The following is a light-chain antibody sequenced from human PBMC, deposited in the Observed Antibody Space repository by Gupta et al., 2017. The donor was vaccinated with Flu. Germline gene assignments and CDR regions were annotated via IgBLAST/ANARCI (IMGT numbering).Light chain of an antibody. CDR2: ELT. V-gene: IGLV2-14*03. CDR1: SSDVGAYNY. Sequence: SITISCTGTSSDVGAYNYVSWYQQHPGKAPKLIIYELTKRPSGISNRFSGSKSGNTASLTVSGLQAEDEADYYCASYTVTSTWVFGGGTKLTVL. J-gene: IGLJ3*02. CDR3: ASYTVTSTWV.